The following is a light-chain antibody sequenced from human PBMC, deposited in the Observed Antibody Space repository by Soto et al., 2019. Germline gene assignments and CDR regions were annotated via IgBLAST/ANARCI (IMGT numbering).Light chain of an antibody. CDR3: QTWGTGTWV. Sequence: QSVLTQSPSASASLGASVKLTCTLSSGHSSYAIAWHQQQPEKGPRYLMKLNSDGSHSKGDGIPDRFSGSSSGAERYLTISSLQSEDEADYYCQTWGTGTWVFGGGTKLTGL. CDR1: SGHSSYA. CDR2: LNSDGSH. J-gene: IGLJ3*02. V-gene: IGLV4-69*01.